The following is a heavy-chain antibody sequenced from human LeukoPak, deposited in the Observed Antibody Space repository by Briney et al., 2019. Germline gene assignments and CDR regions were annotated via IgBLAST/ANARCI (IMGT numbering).Heavy chain of an antibody. CDR1: DYSFIDYG. J-gene: IGHJ4*02. Sequence: ASVKVSCKAGDYSFIDYGLTWVRQAPGQGLVWRGWISTHSGDTNYAQNFQGRVTLTRDTSTSTAYMDLNNLTPDDTAVYYCARVEYSSGRGDYWGQGTVVTVSS. CDR2: ISTHSGDT. V-gene: IGHV1-18*01. D-gene: IGHD3-22*01. CDR3: ARVEYSSGRGDY.